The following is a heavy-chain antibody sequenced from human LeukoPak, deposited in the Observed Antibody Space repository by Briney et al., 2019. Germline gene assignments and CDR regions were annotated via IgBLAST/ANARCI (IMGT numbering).Heavy chain of an antibody. D-gene: IGHD5-24*01. J-gene: IGHJ4*02. V-gene: IGHV4-59*01. CDR1: GCSISSYY. CDR3: ARARDGYNTD. CDR2: IYYSGST. Sequence: PSETLSLTFTVSGCSISSYYWSWIRQPPGKGLEWIGYIYYSGSTNYNPSLKSRVTISVDTSKNQFFLKLSSVTAADTAVYYCARARDGYNTDWGQGTLVTVSS.